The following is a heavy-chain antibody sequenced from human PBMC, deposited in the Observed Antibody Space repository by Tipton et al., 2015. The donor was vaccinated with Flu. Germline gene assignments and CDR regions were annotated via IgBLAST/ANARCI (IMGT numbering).Heavy chain of an antibody. CDR3: ARYPESNYHWFGP. J-gene: IGHJ5*02. D-gene: IGHD4-11*01. Sequence: TLSLTCTVSGGSLSSFYWGWIRQPPGKGLEWIGSIYHSGTAYYNPSLKSRVTISVDASKNQISLKLSSVAAADTAVYYCARYPESNYHWFGPWGQGALVTVSS. V-gene: IGHV4-39*07. CDR1: GGSLSSFY. CDR2: IYHSGTA.